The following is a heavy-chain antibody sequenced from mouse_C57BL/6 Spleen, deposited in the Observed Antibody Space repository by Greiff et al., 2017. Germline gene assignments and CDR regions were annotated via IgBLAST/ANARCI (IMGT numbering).Heavy chain of an antibody. V-gene: IGHV1-15*01. Sequence: QVQLQQSGAELVRPGASVTLSCKASGYTFTDYEMHWVKQTPVHGLEWIGAIDPETGGTAYNQKCKGKAILTADKSSSTAYMELRSLTSEDSAVYYCTRDYGSSYRFAYWGQGTLVTVSA. CDR2: IDPETGGT. CDR3: TRDYGSSYRFAY. D-gene: IGHD1-1*01. J-gene: IGHJ3*01. CDR1: GYTFTDYE.